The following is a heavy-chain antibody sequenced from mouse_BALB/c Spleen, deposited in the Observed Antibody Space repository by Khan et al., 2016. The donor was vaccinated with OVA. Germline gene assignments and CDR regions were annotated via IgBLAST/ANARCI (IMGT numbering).Heavy chain of an antibody. CDR2: IDPSDSET. Sequence: QVQLQQPGAELVKPGAPAKLSCKASGYTFTSYWMNWVKQRPGRGLEWIGRIDPSDSETHYNQKFKDKATLTVDKSSSTAYIQLSSLTSEDSAVYYCARDQYGNYFYAMDYWGQGTSVTVSS. CDR3: ARDQYGNYFYAMDY. CDR1: GYTFTSYW. J-gene: IGHJ4*01. V-gene: IGHV1-69*02. D-gene: IGHD2-10*02.